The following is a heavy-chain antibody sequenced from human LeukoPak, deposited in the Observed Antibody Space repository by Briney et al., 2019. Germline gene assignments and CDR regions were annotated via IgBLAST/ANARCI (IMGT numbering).Heavy chain of an antibody. CDR1: GFTFSDYY. Sequence: GGSLRLSCAASGFTFSDYYMSWIRQAPGKGLEWVSAISGSGGSTYYADSVKGRFTISRDNSKNTLYLQMNSLRAEDTAVYYCAKAWGGYQQLDAFDIWGQGTMVTVSS. CDR2: ISGSGGST. CDR3: AKAWGGYQQLDAFDI. V-gene: IGHV3-23*01. J-gene: IGHJ3*02. D-gene: IGHD3-3*01.